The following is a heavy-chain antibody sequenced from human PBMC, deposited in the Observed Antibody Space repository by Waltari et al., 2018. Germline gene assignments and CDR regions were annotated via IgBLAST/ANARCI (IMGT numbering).Heavy chain of an antibody. CDR3: ARDFRGNPYSSGGEGDYYYGMDV. Sequence: QVQLVQSGAEVKKPGSSVKVSCKASGGTFSSYAISWVRQATGQGLEWMGGIIPIFGTANYAQKFQGRVTITADESTSTAYMELSRLRSEDTAVYYCARDFRGNPYSSGGEGDYYYGMDVWGQGTTVTVSS. CDR1: GGTFSSYA. V-gene: IGHV1-69*01. J-gene: IGHJ6*02. CDR2: IIPIFGTA. D-gene: IGHD6-19*01.